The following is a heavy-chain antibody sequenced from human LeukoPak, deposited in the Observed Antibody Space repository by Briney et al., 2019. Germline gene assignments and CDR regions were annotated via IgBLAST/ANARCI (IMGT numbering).Heavy chain of an antibody. J-gene: IGHJ5*02. CDR2: MNPNSGNT. V-gene: IGHV1-8*01. Sequence: GASVKVSCKASGYTFTSYDINWVRQATGQGLEWMGWMNPNSGNTGYAQKFQGRVTMTRNTSISTAYMELSSLRSEDTAVYYCARGVVPDFWSGYVIPNWFDPWGQGTLVTVSS. CDR1: GYTFTSYD. CDR3: ARGVVPDFWSGYVIPNWFDP. D-gene: IGHD3-3*01.